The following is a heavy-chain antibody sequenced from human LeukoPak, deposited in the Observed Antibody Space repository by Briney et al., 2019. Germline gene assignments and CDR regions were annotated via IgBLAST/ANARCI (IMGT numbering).Heavy chain of an antibody. CDR1: GYTFTSYG. CDR3: ARDEPGMAAAGIIYYYGMDV. Sequence: GASVKVSCKASGYTFTSYGISWVRQAPGQGLEWMGWISAYNGNTNYAQKLQGRVTMTTDTSTSTAYMELRSLRSDDTAVYYCARDEPGMAAAGIIYYYGMDVWGQGTTVTVSS. CDR2: ISAYNGNT. D-gene: IGHD6-13*01. J-gene: IGHJ6*02. V-gene: IGHV1-18*01.